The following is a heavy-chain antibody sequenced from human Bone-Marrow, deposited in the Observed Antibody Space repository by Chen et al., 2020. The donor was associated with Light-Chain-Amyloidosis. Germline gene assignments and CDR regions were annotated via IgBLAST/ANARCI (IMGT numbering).Heavy chain of an antibody. CDR3: ARGASNYVVVVPRGFDY. CDR2: IYYSGST. D-gene: IGHD4-4*01. V-gene: IGHV4-39*01. CDR1: GGSIRSSSYY. Sequence: QLQLQESGPGLVKPSETLSLTCTVSGGSIRSSSYYWGWIRQPPGKGLEWIGSIYYSGSTYYNPSLKSRVTISVDTSKNQFSLKLSSVTAADTAVYYCARGASNYVVVVPRGFDYWGQGTLVTVSS. J-gene: IGHJ4*02.